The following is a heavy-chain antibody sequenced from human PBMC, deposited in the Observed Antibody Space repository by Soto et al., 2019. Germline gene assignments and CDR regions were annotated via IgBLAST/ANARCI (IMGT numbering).Heavy chain of an antibody. CDR3: ARGHSSGWIDAFDI. CDR1: GGSISSFY. CDR2: IYYSGST. D-gene: IGHD6-19*01. Sequence: SETLSLTCTVSGGSISSFYWSWIRQPPGKGLEWIGYIYYSGSTNYNPSLKSRVTISVDTSKNQFSLKLSSVTAADTAVYYCARGHSSGWIDAFDIWGQGTMVTV. J-gene: IGHJ3*02. V-gene: IGHV4-59*01.